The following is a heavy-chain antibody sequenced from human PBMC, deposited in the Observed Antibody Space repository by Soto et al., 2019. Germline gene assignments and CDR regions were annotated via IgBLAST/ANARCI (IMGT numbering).Heavy chain of an antibody. CDR1: GFTFDDHG. V-gene: IGHV3-20*04. J-gene: IGHJ3*01. CDR3: ARDGGVVVAVDAFDV. CDR2: ITWNGATT. Sequence: EVQLVESGGGVVRPGGSLRLSCAASGFTFDDHGMTWVRQAPGKGLAWVSGITWNGATTGYADSVKGRFTISRDNAKNSLYLQMNSLRVEDTALNYCARDGGVVVAVDAFDVWGQGTMVTVSS. D-gene: IGHD6-19*01.